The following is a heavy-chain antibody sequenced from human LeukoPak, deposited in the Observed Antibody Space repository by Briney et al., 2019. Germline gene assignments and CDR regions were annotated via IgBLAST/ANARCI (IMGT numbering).Heavy chain of an antibody. CDR3: ARGGESMVRGVIDFDY. CDR1: GGSISSGGYY. Sequence: TSETLSLTCTVSGGSISSGGYYWSWIRQPPGKGLEWIGYIYHSGSTYYNPSLKSRVTISVDRSKNQFSLKLSSVTAADTAVYYCARGGESMVRGVIDFDYWGQGTLVTVSS. D-gene: IGHD3-10*01. CDR2: IYHSGST. J-gene: IGHJ4*02. V-gene: IGHV4-30-2*01.